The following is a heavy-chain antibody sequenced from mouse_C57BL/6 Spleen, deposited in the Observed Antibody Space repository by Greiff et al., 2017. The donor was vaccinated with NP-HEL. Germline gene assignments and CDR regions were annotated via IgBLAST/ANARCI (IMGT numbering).Heavy chain of an antibody. CDR2: SRNKANDYTT. J-gene: IGHJ3*01. D-gene: IGHD1-1*01. V-gene: IGHV7-1*01. CDR3: ARDAYYYGGFAY. Sequence: EVKLMESGGGLVQSGRSLRLSCATSGFTFSDFYMEWVRQAPGKGLEWIAASRNKANDYTTEYSASVKGRFIVSRDTSQSILYRQMNALRAEDTAIYYCARDAYYYGGFAYWGQGTLVTVSA. CDR1: GFTFSDFY.